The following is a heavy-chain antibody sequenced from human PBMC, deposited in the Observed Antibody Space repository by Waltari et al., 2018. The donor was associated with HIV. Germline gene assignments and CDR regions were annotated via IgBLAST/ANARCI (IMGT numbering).Heavy chain of an antibody. CDR1: GVSFSDYY. V-gene: IGHV3-11*01. Sequence: QVQLVESGGGLVKPGGSLRLYCAASGVSFSDYYRTWLRRAPGKGLEWVSYISNSGATMYYADSVKGRFTISRDNAKNSLYLQMNSLRVEDTAVYYCARDTMVRASYDMDVWGQGTSVTVSS. J-gene: IGHJ6*02. CDR2: ISNSGATM. CDR3: ARDTMVRASYDMDV. D-gene: IGHD3-10*01.